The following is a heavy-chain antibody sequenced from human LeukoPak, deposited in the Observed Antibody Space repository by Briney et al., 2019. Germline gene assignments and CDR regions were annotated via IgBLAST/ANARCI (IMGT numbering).Heavy chain of an antibody. D-gene: IGHD3-22*01. CDR2: INPDSGGT. CDR1: GYTFTDYY. Sequence: GASVKVSCKASGYTFTDYYMHWVRQAPGQGLEWMGWINPDSGGTNYAQKFEGRLTMTRDTSISTAYMELSRLRSDDTAVYYCARHGGSYYYDRSGFRVWGQGTLVTVSS. V-gene: IGHV1-2*02. J-gene: IGHJ4*02. CDR3: ARHGGSYYYDRSGFRV.